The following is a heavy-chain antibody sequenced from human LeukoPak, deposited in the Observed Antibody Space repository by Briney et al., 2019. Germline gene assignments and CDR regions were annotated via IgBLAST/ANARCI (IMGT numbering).Heavy chain of an antibody. J-gene: IGHJ3*02. D-gene: IGHD3/OR15-3a*01. CDR3: ARGGPRDDAFDI. CDR1: GFTFSSYS. Sequence: GGSLRLSCAASGFTFSSYSMNWVRQAPGKGLEWVSSISSSSSYIYYADSVKGRFTISRDNAKNSLYLQMNSLRAEDTAVYYCARGGPRDDAFDIWGQGTMVTVSS. V-gene: IGHV3-21*01. CDR2: ISSSSSYI.